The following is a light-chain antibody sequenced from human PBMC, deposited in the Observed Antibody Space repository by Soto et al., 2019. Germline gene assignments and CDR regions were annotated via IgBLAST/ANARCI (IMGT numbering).Light chain of an antibody. Sequence: EIVMTQSPATLSVSPGERATLSCRASQSVSSNLSWYQQKPGQAPRLLIYGASSRATGIPDRFSGSGSGTDFTLTISRLEPEDFAVYYCQQYGSSLIFGQGTRLEIK. J-gene: IGKJ5*01. CDR2: GAS. V-gene: IGKV3-20*01. CDR1: QSVSSN. CDR3: QQYGSSLI.